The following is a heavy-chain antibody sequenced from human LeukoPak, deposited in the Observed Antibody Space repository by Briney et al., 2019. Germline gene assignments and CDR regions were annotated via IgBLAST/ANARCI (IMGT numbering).Heavy chain of an antibody. CDR3: AREGGRYGDYDY. D-gene: IGHD4-17*01. CDR1: GFTFSDYY. J-gene: IGHJ4*02. CDR2: IRPSTNSM. V-gene: IGHV3-11*04. Sequence: GGSLRLSCAASGFTFSDYYMSWIRQAPGKGLEWVSYIRPSTNSMYYADSVKGRFTISRDNAKNSLFLQMNGLTAEDTAVYYCAREGGRYGDYDYWGQGTLVTVSS.